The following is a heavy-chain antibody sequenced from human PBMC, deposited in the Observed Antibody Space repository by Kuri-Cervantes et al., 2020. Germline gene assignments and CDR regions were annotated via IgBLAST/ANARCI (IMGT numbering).Heavy chain of an antibody. J-gene: IGHJ4*02. Sequence: GGSLRLSCAAPGFTFSSYSMSWVRQAPGKGLEWVSGISGSGDNTYYADFVKGRFTISRDNSKNTLYLQMNSLRAEDTAVYYCTKDRGITIFGVASFYYWGQGTLVTVSS. V-gene: IGHV3-23*01. CDR2: ISGSGDNT. CDR1: GFTFSSYS. CDR3: TKDRGITIFGVASFYY. D-gene: IGHD3-3*01.